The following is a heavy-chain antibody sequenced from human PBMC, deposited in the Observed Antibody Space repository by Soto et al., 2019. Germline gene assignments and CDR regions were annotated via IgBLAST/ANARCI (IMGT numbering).Heavy chain of an antibody. D-gene: IGHD5-18*01. Sequence: GGSLRLSCAASGFTFDDYAMHWVRQAPGKGLEWVSGISWKSGSIGYADSVKGRFTISRDNAKNSLYLQMNSLRAEDTALYYCAKIAGYGYDTNFYYFDYWGQGTLVTVSS. CDR1: GFTFDDYA. CDR3: AKIAGYGYDTNFYYFDY. J-gene: IGHJ4*02. CDR2: ISWKSGSI. V-gene: IGHV3-9*01.